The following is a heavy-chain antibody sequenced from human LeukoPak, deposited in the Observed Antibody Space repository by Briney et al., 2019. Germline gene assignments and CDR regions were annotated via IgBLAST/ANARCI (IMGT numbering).Heavy chain of an antibody. D-gene: IGHD6-13*01. Sequence: SENLSLTCTVSGGSISTYYWSWIRQPPGKGLEWIGYIYYSGTTSYNPSLKSRVTISVDTSKNQFSLKLTSVTAADTAVYYCARYAAAGTDYYYYMDVWGKGTTVTVSS. CDR1: GGSISTYY. CDR2: IYYSGTT. CDR3: ARYAAAGTDYYYYMDV. V-gene: IGHV4-59*01. J-gene: IGHJ6*03.